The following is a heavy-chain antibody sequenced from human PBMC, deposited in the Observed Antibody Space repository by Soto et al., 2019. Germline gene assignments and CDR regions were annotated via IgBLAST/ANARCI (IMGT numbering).Heavy chain of an antibody. CDR3: ARVPLFFVRDAFDF. Sequence: EVQLLESGGGLVQPGGSLRLSCAASGFTFNSYAMHWVRQAPGKGLEWVSGISGFSAGSASTYFADSVKGLFIISRDKSNNTLYLQMNTLRAEDTALYYCARVPLFFVRDAFDFWGHGTWVTVSS. D-gene: IGHD3-10*01. J-gene: IGHJ3*01. CDR2: ISGFSAGSAST. CDR1: GFTFNSYA. V-gene: IGHV3-23*01.